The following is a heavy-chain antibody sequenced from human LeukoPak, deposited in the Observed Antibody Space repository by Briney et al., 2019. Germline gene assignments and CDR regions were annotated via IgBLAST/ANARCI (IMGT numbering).Heavy chain of an antibody. J-gene: IGHJ4*02. V-gene: IGHV3-7*01. CDR1: GFPFNTYS. D-gene: IGHD2-2*01. CDR2: IKQDGSEK. Sequence: PGGSLRLSCAASGFPFNTYSMSWVRQAPGKGLEWVANIKQDGSEKYYVDSVKGRFTISRDNAKNSLYLQMNSLRAEDTAVYYCARVRILSTSCLFFDYWGQGTLVTVSS. CDR3: ARVRILSTSCLFFDY.